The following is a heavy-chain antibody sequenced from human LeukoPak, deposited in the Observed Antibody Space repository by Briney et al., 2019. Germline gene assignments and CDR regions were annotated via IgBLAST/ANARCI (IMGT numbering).Heavy chain of an antibody. J-gene: IGHJ4*02. Sequence: SVKVSCKASGYTFTSYGISWVRQAPGQGLEWMGGIIPIFGTANYAQKFQGRVTITADESTSTAYMELSSLRSEDTAVYYCARAHRWLQLEYYFDYWGQGTLVTVSS. CDR1: GYTFTSYG. V-gene: IGHV1-69*13. CDR2: IIPIFGTA. CDR3: ARAHRWLQLEYYFDY. D-gene: IGHD5-24*01.